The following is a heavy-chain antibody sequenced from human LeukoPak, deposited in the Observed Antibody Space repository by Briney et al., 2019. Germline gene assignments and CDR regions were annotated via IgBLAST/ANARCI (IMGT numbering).Heavy chain of an antibody. CDR3: ARDRGGRGYYDSSGYYRDAFDI. D-gene: IGHD3-22*01. CDR2: IIPIFGTA. CDR1: GGTFSSYA. Sequence: SVKVSCKASGGTFSSYAISWVRQAPGQGLEWMGGIIPIFGTANYAQKLQGRVTMTTDTSTSTAYMELRSLRSDDTAVYYCARDRGGRGYYDSSGYYRDAFDIWGQGTMVTVSS. J-gene: IGHJ3*02. V-gene: IGHV1-69*05.